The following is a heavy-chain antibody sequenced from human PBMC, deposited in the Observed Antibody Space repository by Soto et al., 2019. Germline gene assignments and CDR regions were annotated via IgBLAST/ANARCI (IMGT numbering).Heavy chain of an antibody. V-gene: IGHV1-69*01. CDR1: GGTFSAYA. CDR3: AIDTGYSFGTFGIDT. Sequence: VQLVQSGAEVQKPGSSVKVSCKASGGTFSAYAVAWLRLAPGHGLEWLGAIMPVFGTTEYAKKLQGRVTITADDSTNTAYFNLNSLTPDDTAVYYCAIDTGYSFGTFGIDTWGQGTTVAVSS. CDR2: IMPVFGTT. J-gene: IGHJ6*02. D-gene: IGHD5-18*01.